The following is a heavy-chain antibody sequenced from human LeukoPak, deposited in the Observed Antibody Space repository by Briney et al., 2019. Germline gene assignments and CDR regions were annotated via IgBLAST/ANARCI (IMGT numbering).Heavy chain of an antibody. CDR2: INPNSGGT. Sequence: ASVKVSCKSSGGTFSSYAISWVRQAPGQGLEWMGWINPNSGGTNYAQKFQGRVTMTRDTSISTAYMELSRLRSDDTAVYYCARAGPDPWGQGTLVTVSS. J-gene: IGHJ5*02. V-gene: IGHV1-2*02. CDR3: ARAGPDP. CDR1: GGTFSSYA.